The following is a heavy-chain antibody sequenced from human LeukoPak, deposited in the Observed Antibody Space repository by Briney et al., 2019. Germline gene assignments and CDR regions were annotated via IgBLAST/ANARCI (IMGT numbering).Heavy chain of an antibody. J-gene: IGHJ4*02. D-gene: IGHD2-15*01. CDR2: IFGSGGSA. Sequence: GGSLRLSCTASGFTFSSYAMYWVRQSPGKGLEWVSGIFGSGGSAHYADSVKGRFTISRDNSQNTVYLQMNSLRAEDTAVYYCGKTTTGYSSGRNPAWPIDYWGQGTLVSVSS. CDR3: GKTTTGYSSGRNPAWPIDY. V-gene: IGHV3-23*01. CDR1: GFTFSSYA.